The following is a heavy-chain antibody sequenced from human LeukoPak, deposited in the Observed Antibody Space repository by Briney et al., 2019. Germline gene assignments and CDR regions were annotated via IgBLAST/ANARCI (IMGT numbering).Heavy chain of an antibody. CDR2: INPNSGGT. J-gene: IGHJ4*02. Sequence: ASVKVSCKASGYTFTGYYMHWVRQAPGQGLEWMGWINPNSGGTNYAQKFQGRVTMTRDTSISTAYMELSRLRSDDTAVYYCARARIAAAGTSDYWGQGTLVTVSS. CDR1: GYTFTGYY. CDR3: ARARIAAAGTSDY. V-gene: IGHV1-2*02. D-gene: IGHD6-13*01.